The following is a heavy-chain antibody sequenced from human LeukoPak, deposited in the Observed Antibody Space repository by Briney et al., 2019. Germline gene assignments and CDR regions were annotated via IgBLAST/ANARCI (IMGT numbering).Heavy chain of an antibody. CDR2: MNPNSGNT. Sequence: ASVKVSCKASGYTFTSYDINWVRQATGQGLEWMGWMNPNSGNTGYAQQFQGRVTMTRDTSITTAYMELSSLRSEDTAVYYCARGGAFYYDSGGYYWFDPWGQGTAVTVSS. V-gene: IGHV1-8*01. J-gene: IGHJ5*01. CDR3: ARGGAFYYDSGGYYWFDP. CDR1: GYTFTSYD. D-gene: IGHD3-22*01.